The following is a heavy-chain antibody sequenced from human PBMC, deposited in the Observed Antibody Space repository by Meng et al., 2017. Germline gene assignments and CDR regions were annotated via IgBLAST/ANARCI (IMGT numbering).Heavy chain of an antibody. V-gene: IGHV3-30*05. CDR1: GFTFSSYS. CDR2: ISYDGSNK. Sequence: VQLVGSGGGLVKPGGSLRLSCAASGFTFSSYSMNWVRQAPGKGLEWVAVISYDGSNKYYADSVKGRFTISRDNSKNTLYLQMNSLRAEDTAVYYCAHFDYWGQGTLVTVSS. CDR3: AHFDY. J-gene: IGHJ4*02.